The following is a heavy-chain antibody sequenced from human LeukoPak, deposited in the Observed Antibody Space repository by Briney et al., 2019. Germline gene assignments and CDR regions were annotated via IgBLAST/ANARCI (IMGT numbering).Heavy chain of an antibody. Sequence: GGSLRLSCAASGFTFSSYSMNWVRQAPGKGLEWVAFIRNDGSIKYYTDSVKGRFTISRDNSKNTLYLQMNGLRAEDTAVYYCARPENELYSSGWLSWSNWFDPWGQGTLVTVSS. J-gene: IGHJ5*02. CDR3: ARPENELYSSGWLSWSNWFDP. CDR1: GFTFSSYS. CDR2: IRNDGSIK. V-gene: IGHV3-30*02. D-gene: IGHD6-19*01.